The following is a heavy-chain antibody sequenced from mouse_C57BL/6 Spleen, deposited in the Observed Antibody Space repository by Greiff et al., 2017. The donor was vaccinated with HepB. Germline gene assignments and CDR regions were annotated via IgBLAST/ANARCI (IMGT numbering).Heavy chain of an antibody. CDR3: TNYYGSSYGYIDV. CDR2: ISSGGDYI. V-gene: IGHV5-9-1*02. D-gene: IGHD1-1*01. Sequence: EVKVVESGAGLVKPGGSLKLSCAASGFTFSSYAMSWVRQTPEKRLEWVAYISSGGDYIYYADTVKGRFTISRDNARNTLYLQMSSLKSEDTAMYDCTNYYGSSYGYIDVWGTGTTVTVSS. J-gene: IGHJ1*03. CDR1: GFTFSSYA.